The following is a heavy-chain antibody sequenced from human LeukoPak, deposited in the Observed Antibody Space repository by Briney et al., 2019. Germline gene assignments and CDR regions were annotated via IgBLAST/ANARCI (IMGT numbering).Heavy chain of an antibody. D-gene: IGHD6-19*01. CDR2: ISSSSSYI. Sequence: GGSLRLSCAASGFTFSSYSMNWVSQAPGKGLEWVSSISSSSSYIYYADSVKGRFTISRDNAKNSLYLQMNSLRAEDTAVYYCARRVAGLFDYWGQGTLVTVSS. CDR1: GFTFSSYS. J-gene: IGHJ4*02. CDR3: ARRVAGLFDY. V-gene: IGHV3-21*01.